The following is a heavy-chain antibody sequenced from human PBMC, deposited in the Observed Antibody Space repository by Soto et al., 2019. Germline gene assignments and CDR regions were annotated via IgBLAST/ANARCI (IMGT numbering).Heavy chain of an antibody. Sequence: SVKVSCEASGGTFGSDAITWVRQAPGQGLEWVGRIIPIFGTTNYAQNLQGRVTISADKSTLTSYMELHSLTSDDTALYYCARDRTDSGYYTNWLDPWGQGTQVTVSS. CDR2: IIPIFGTT. D-gene: IGHD3-22*01. CDR1: GGTFGSDA. CDR3: ARDRTDSGYYTNWLDP. J-gene: IGHJ5*02. V-gene: IGHV1-69*06.